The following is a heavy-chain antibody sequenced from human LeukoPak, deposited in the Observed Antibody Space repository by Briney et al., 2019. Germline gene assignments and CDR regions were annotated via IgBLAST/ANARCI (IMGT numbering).Heavy chain of an antibody. CDR2: ISGSGGST. J-gene: IGHJ6*02. V-gene: IGHV3-23*01. Sequence: PGGSLRLSCAASGFTFSSYAMSWVRQAPGKGLEWVSAISGSGGSTYYADSVKGRFTISRDNSKNTLYLQMNSLRAEDTAVYYCAKDGPAASYYYYGMDVWGQGTTVTVSS. D-gene: IGHD2-2*01. CDR3: AKDGPAASYYYYGMDV. CDR1: GFTFSSYA.